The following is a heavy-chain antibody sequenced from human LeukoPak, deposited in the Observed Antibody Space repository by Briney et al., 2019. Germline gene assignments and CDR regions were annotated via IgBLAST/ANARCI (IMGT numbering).Heavy chain of an antibody. Sequence: TGGSLRLSCAASGFTFSDYYMGWIRQAPGKGLEWISYITSNGKSVYYAASVKGRFTISRDNAKNSLYLQVNSLTAEDTAVYYCAKVLFWGTKPNDYWGQGTLVTVSS. CDR3: AKVLFWGTKPNDY. J-gene: IGHJ4*02. CDR2: ITSNGKSV. V-gene: IGHV3-11*04. D-gene: IGHD1-14*01. CDR1: GFTFSDYY.